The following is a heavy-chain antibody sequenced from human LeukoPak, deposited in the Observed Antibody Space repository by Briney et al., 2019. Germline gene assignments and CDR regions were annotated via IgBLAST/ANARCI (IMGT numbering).Heavy chain of an antibody. V-gene: IGHV4-34*01. CDR2: INRGGNT. CDR3: ARGLDSGSYYNAY. CDR1: GGSFSGYY. D-gene: IGHD3-10*01. J-gene: IGHJ4*02. Sequence: PSETLSLTCAVYGGSFSGYYWGWIRQPPGKGLEWIGEINRGGNTGYNPSLKSRVTISVDTSKNHFSLKLSSVTAADTAVYYCARGLDSGSYYNAYWGQGTLVTVSS.